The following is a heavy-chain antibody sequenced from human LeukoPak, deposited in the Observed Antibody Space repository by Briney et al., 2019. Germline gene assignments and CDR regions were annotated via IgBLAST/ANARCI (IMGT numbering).Heavy chain of an antibody. Sequence: KPGGSLRLSCAASGFAFRDYYMSWIRQAPGKGLEWISYISSSSSYTNYADSVKGRFTISRDSGNNSVYLQMNSLSAGDTAVYYFAKSRYCVQGVCPFDNWGQGALVTVSS. CDR1: GFAFRDYY. V-gene: IGHV3-11*06. CDR3: AKSRYCVQGVCPFDN. D-gene: IGHD2-15*01. CDR2: ISSSSSYT. J-gene: IGHJ4*02.